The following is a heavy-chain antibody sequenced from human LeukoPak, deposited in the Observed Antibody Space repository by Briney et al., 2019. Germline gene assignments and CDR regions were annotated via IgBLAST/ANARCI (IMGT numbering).Heavy chain of an antibody. D-gene: IGHD4-23*01. Sequence: SVKVSCKASGGTFSSYAISWVRQAPGQGLEWMGRIIPILGIANYAQKFQGRVTIIADKSTSTAYMELNSLRSEDTAVYYCARGGNSASYYYYMDVWGKGTTVTVSS. V-gene: IGHV1-69*04. CDR2: IIPILGIA. CDR1: GGTFSSYA. CDR3: ARGGNSASYYYYMDV. J-gene: IGHJ6*03.